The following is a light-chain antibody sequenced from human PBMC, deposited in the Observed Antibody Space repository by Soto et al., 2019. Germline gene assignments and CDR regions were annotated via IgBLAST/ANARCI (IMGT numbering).Light chain of an antibody. CDR2: KAS. CDR3: QQYNSYSRT. CDR1: QSISSW. Sequence: DIQMTQSPSTLSASVGDRVTITCRASQSISSWLAWYKQKPGKAPKILSYKASSLESGVPSRFRGSGSGTEFTLTISSLQPDDFETYYCQQYNSYSRTFGQGTKVDI. V-gene: IGKV1-5*03. J-gene: IGKJ1*01.